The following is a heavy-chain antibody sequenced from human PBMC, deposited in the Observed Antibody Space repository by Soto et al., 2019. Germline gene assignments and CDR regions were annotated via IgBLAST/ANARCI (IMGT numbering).Heavy chain of an antibody. Sequence: LETLSLTCTVSGGSISSSSYYWGWIRQPPGKGLEWIGEINHSGSTNYNPSLKSRVTISVDTSKNQFSLKLSSVTAADTAVYYCASSYAFDIWGQGTMVTVSS. CDR3: ASSYAFDI. V-gene: IGHV4-39*07. J-gene: IGHJ3*02. CDR2: INHSGST. CDR1: GGSISSSSYY.